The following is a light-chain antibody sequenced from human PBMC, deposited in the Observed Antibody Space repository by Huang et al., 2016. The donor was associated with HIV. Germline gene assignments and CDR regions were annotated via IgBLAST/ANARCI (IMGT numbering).Light chain of an antibody. J-gene: IGKJ1*01. CDR3: LQYYSVPQA. Sequence: DIVLTQSPDSLAVSPGERANINCKSSQSVLYSLSKKNYLAWFQQKPGRPPKLLIYWATKRESGVPDRFSGSGSGTDFTLTINNLQAEDVAVYFCLQYYSVPQAFGHGTKVEI. V-gene: IGKV4-1*01. CDR1: QSVLYSLSKKNY. CDR2: WAT.